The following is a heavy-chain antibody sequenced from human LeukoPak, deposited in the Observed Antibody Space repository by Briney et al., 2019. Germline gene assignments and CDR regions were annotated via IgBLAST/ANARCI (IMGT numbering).Heavy chain of an antibody. V-gene: IGHV3-20*04. D-gene: IGHD3-10*02. CDR2: INWNGGST. J-gene: IGHJ6*04. CDR1: GFTYSHYG. CDR3: AELGITMIGGV. Sequence: GGSLRLSCVASGFTYSHYGMNWVRQAPGKGLEWVSGINWNGGSTGYADSVKGRFTISRDNAKNSLYLQMNSLRAEDTAVYYCAELGITMIGGVWGKGTTVTISS.